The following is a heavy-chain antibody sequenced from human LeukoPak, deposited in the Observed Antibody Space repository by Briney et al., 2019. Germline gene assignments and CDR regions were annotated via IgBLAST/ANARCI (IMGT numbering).Heavy chain of an antibody. CDR3: ARNSSSCSDI. CDR2: NSAYNGNT. D-gene: IGHD6-13*01. Sequence: ASVKVSCKASGYTFTSYGISWVRQAPGQGLEWMGWNSAYNGNTKYAEKLQGRVTMTTDTSTSTAYMELRSLRSDDTAVYYCARNSSSCSDIWGQGTMVTVSS. V-gene: IGHV1-18*01. CDR1: GYTFTSYG. J-gene: IGHJ3*02.